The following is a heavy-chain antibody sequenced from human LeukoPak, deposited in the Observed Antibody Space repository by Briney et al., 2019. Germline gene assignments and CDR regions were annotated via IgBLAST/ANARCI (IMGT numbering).Heavy chain of an antibody. V-gene: IGHV3-7*03. Sequence: GGSLRLSCAASGFTFSSYWMSWVRQAPGKGLEWVANIKQDGSEKYYVDSVKGRFTISRDNAKNSLYLQMNSLRAEDTAVYYCAKGLQLLYSYMDVWGQGTTVTVSS. D-gene: IGHD2-2*02. J-gene: IGHJ6*02. CDR1: GFTFSSYW. CDR3: AKGLQLLYSYMDV. CDR2: IKQDGSEK.